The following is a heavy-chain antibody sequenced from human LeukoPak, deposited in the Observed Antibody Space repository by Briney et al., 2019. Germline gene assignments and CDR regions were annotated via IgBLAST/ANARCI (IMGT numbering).Heavy chain of an antibody. D-gene: IGHD2-21*01. V-gene: IGHV1-69*04. CDR3: ADNGYSPCYYYGMDV. Sequence: SVKVSCKASGGTFSSYAISWVRQAPGQGLEWMGRIIPILGIANYAQKFQGRVTITADKSTSTAYMELSSLRSEDTAVYYCADNGYSPCYYYGMDVWGQGTTVTVSS. CDR2: IIPILGIA. J-gene: IGHJ6*02. CDR1: GGTFSSYA.